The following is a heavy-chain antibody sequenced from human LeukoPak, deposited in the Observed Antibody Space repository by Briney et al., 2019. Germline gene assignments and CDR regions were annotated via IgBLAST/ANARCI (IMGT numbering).Heavy chain of an antibody. V-gene: IGHV3-23*01. CDR2: ISSTGGTT. J-gene: IGHJ4*02. CDR3: AKADGDLY. CDR1: GITFSSYG. Sequence: PGGSLRLSCAASGITFSSYGMSWVRQAPGKGLEWVSSISSTGGTTYYADSVKGRFTISRDNSKNTLYLQMNSLRAEDTAVYYCAKADGDLYWGQGTLVTVSS. D-gene: IGHD2-21*02.